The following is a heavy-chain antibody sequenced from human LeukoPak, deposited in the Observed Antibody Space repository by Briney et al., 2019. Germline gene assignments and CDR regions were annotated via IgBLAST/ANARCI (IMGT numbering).Heavy chain of an antibody. Sequence: GGSLRLSCAASGFTFSSYSMNWVRQAPEKGVEWVSSISGSSSYIYYADSVKGRFTISRDNAKNSLYLQMNSLRAEDTAVYYCARDWEQLGPFDYWGQGTLVTVSS. J-gene: IGHJ4*02. D-gene: IGHD6-13*01. V-gene: IGHV3-21*01. CDR3: ARDWEQLGPFDY. CDR1: GFTFSSYS. CDR2: ISGSSSYI.